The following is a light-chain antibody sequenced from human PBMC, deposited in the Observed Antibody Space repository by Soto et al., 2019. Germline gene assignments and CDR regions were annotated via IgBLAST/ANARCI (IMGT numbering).Light chain of an antibody. V-gene: IGKV3-11*01. CDR2: QTS. J-gene: IGKJ5*01. CDR3: QQRSVWPIT. CDR1: QYINTR. Sequence: EIVLTQSPATLSSFPGDRVTLSCRASQYINTRLAWYQHRPGQAPRLLIYQTSIRAAGIPARFSASGSGTDFTLTIGSLEPEDFAVYYCQQRSVWPITFGQGTRLEIK.